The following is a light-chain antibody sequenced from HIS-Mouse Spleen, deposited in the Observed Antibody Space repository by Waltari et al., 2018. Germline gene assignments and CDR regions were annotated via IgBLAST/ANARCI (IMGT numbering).Light chain of an antibody. Sequence: AIQLTQSPSSLSASVGHRVTITCRASQGISSAFAWYQQKPGKAPKLLIYDASSLESGVPSRFSGSGSGTDFTLTISSLQPEDFATYYCQQFNSYPFTFGPGTKVDIK. CDR2: DAS. V-gene: IGKV1-13*02. J-gene: IGKJ3*01. CDR3: QQFNSYPFT. CDR1: QGISSA.